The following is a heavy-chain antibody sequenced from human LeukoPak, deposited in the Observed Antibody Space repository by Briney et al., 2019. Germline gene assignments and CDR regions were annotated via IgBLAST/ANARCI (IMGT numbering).Heavy chain of an antibody. CDR2: ISYDGSNK. V-gene: IGHV3-30*04. Sequence: GRSLRLSCAASGFTFSSYAMHWVRQAPGKGLEWVAVISYDGSNKYYADSVKGRFTISRDNSKNTLYLRMNSLRAEDTAVYYCAREDIVVVPAAVYYYYYGMDVWGQGTTVTVSS. J-gene: IGHJ6*02. CDR1: GFTFSSYA. D-gene: IGHD2-2*01. CDR3: AREDIVVVPAAVYYYYYGMDV.